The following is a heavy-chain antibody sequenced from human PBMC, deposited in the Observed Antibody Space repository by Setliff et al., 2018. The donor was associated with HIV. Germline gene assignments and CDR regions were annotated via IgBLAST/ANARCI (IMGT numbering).Heavy chain of an antibody. Sequence: SETLSLTCTVSGGSIRSRDYSWGWIRQPPGKGLEWIVSLPHSGATFYNPSLRSRVTTSEDTSKNQFSLKLSSVTAADTAVYYCARVASSGWYKDLYYYYMDVWGKGTTVTVSS. CDR3: ARVASSGWYKDLYYYYMDV. D-gene: IGHD6-19*01. CDR2: LPHSGAT. J-gene: IGHJ6*03. CDR1: GGSIRSRDYS. V-gene: IGHV4-39*01.